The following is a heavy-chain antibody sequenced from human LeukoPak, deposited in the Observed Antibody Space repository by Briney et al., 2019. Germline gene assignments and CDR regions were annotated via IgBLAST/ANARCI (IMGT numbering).Heavy chain of an antibody. CDR1: GYTFTSYG. J-gene: IGHJ4*01. CDR2: ISGYNGNT. Sequence: GASVKVSRKASGYTFTSYGISWVRQAPGQGLEWMGWISGYNGNTNYAQKFQGRVTMTTDTSTSTAYMELRSLRSDDTAVYYCARVVSGSGYSIYWGQGILVPVSS. D-gene: IGHD3-3*01. CDR3: ARVVSGSGYSIY. V-gene: IGHV1-18*01.